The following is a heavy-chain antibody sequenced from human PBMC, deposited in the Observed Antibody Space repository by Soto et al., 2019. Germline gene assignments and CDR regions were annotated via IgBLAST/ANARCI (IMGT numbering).Heavy chain of an antibody. J-gene: IGHJ6*02. CDR3: AKDISGRGSFYYYFGMDV. CDR2: ISWNSGSI. D-gene: IGHD1-26*01. CDR1: GFIFDDYA. Sequence: EGQLVESGGGLLQPGRSLRLSCADSGFIFDDYAMHWVRQAPGKGLEWVSGISWNSGSIGYADSVKARFTISRDNGKNLLYLQMNSLRAEDTAFYYCAKDISGRGSFYYYFGMDVWGQGTTVTVSS. V-gene: IGHV3-9*01.